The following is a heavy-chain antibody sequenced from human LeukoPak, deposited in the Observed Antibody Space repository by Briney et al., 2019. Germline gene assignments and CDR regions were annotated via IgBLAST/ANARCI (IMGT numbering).Heavy chain of an antibody. CDR3: ARDPGSEGIDY. V-gene: IGHV4-59*01. Sequence: RPSETLSLTCTVSGASITSYYWNWIRQPPGKGLEWIGYIYYSGSTSYNPSLKSRVTISVDTSKNQFSLKLTSVTAADTAVYYCARDPGSEGIDYWGQGTLVTVSS. CDR2: IYYSGST. CDR1: GASITSYY. J-gene: IGHJ4*02.